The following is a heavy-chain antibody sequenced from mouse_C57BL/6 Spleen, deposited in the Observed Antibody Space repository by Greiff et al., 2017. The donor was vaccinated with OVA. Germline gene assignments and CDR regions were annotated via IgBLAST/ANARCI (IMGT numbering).Heavy chain of an antibody. CDR1: GYSFTSYY. J-gene: IGHJ4*01. D-gene: IGHD1-1*01. CDR3: AREAVYGSGAMDY. V-gene: IGHV1-66*01. CDR2: IYPGSGNT. Sequence: VQLQQSGPELVKPGASVKISCKASGYSFTSYYIHWVKQRPGQGLEWIGWIYPGSGNTKYNEKFKGKATLTADTASSTAYMQLSSLTSEDSAVYYCAREAVYGSGAMDYWGQGTSVTVSS.